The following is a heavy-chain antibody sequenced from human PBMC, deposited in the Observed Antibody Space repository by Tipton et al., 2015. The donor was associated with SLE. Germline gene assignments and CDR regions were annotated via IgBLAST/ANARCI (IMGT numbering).Heavy chain of an antibody. J-gene: IGHJ4*02. V-gene: IGHV4-59*11. D-gene: IGHD6-13*01. CDR3: ARRRGSSWYEDYFDY. CDR1: GGSISSHY. Sequence: TLSLTCTVSGGSISSHYRGWIRRPPGKALEWIGYINYSGSTNYNPPLKSRVTMSVDTSENQFSLKLSSVTAADTAVYYCARRRGSSWYEDYFDYWGQGTLVTVSS. CDR2: INYSGST.